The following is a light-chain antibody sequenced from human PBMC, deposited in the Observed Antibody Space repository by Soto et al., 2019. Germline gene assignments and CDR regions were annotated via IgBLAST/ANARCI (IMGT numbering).Light chain of an antibody. CDR3: QPYNNWPLT. Sequence: EVVMRPSPATLSVSPEEGATLSCRASQGIGDTLAWYQHKPGQTPRLLIYDTSTRATGVPTRFSGSRSGAEFTLTINSLQSEDFAVYYCQPYNNWPLTVGGGTKVDIK. CDR2: DTS. CDR1: QGIGDT. J-gene: IGKJ4*01. V-gene: IGKV3-15*01.